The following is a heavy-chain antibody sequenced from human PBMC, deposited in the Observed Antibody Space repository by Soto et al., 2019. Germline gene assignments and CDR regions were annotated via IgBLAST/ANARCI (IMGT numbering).Heavy chain of an antibody. D-gene: IGHD3-22*01. Sequence: GGSLRLSCAASGFTFSSYWMSWVRQAPGKGLEWVANIKQDGSEKYYVDSVKGRFTISRDNAKNSLYLQMNSLRAEDTAVYYCARFKSRYYYDTSDAFDIWGQGTIVTVSS. CDR3: ARFKSRYYYDTSDAFDI. CDR1: GFTFSSYW. V-gene: IGHV3-7*03. J-gene: IGHJ3*02. CDR2: IKQDGSEK.